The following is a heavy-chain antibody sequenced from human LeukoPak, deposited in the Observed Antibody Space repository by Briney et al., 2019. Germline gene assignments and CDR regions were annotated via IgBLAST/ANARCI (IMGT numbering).Heavy chain of an antibody. D-gene: IGHD6-13*01. V-gene: IGHV1-18*01. CDR2: ISAYNGNT. CDR1: GYTFTSYG. Sequence: EASVKVSCKASGYTFTSYGISWVRQAPGQGLEWMGWISAYNGNTNYAQKLQGRVTMTTDTSTSTAYMELRSLRSDDTAVCYCARYGYSSSWYRAASYYFDYWGQGTLVTVSS. J-gene: IGHJ4*02. CDR3: ARYGYSSSWYRAASYYFDY.